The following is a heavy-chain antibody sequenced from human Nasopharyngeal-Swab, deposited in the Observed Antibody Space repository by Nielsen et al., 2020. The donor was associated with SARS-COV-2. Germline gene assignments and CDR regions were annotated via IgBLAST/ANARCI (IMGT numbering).Heavy chain of an antibody. CDR1: GGSFIDNY. V-gene: IGHV4-34*01. Sequence: SQTISLTCAVYGGSFIDNYWNWVRQSPGKGLVWIGEISHLGATNYKSSLKSRVDLSVDSSKSQFSLRLTSVTAADTGVYYCVRGYRTWSFPSSYYYYHMDVWGQGTTVTVSS. CDR3: VRGYRTWSFPSSYYYYHMDV. J-gene: IGHJ6*03. D-gene: IGHD3-10*01. CDR2: ISHLGAT.